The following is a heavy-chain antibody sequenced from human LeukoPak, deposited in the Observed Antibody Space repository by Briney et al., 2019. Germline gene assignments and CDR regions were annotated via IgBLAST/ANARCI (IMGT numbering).Heavy chain of an antibody. J-gene: IGHJ4*02. CDR1: GFTFSSYS. CDR3: ARAGSSGYYYLDY. D-gene: IGHD3-22*01. V-gene: IGHV3-30*03. Sequence: GGSLRLSCAASGFTFSSYSMNWVRQAPGKGLEWVAVVSYDGSNKYYADSVKGRFTISRDNSKNTLYLQMNSLRAEDTAVYYCARAGSSGYYYLDYWGQGTLVTVSS. CDR2: VSYDGSNK.